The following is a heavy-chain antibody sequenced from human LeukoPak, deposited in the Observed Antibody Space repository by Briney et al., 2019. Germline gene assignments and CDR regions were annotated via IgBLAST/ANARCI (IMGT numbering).Heavy chain of an antibody. V-gene: IGHV3-21*01. J-gene: IGHJ4*02. CDR2: ISSSSSYI. CDR1: GFTFSIYS. D-gene: IGHD3-22*01. Sequence: GGSLRLSCAASGFTFSIYSMTWGRQAAGKGLELDSYISSSSSYIYYADSVKGRFTISRDNAKNALYLQMHRLRGEDTAVYYCARVLGNCFDSSGPSLYWGQGTLVTVSS. CDR3: ARVLGNCFDSSGPSLY.